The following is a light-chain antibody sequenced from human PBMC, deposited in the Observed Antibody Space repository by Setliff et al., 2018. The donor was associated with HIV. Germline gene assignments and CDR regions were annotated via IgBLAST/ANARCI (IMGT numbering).Light chain of an antibody. CDR3: ASWDDTLNSFV. CDR2: RDD. V-gene: IGLV1-47*01. CDR1: SFNIGSNF. Sequence: SVLTQAPSASGTPGQRVAISCSGASFNIGSNFVSWYQQLPGMAPKLLIHRDDQRPSGVPDRFSGSKSGSSASLFISGLRSEDDADYFCASWDDTLNSFVFGSGTKVTVL. J-gene: IGLJ1*01.